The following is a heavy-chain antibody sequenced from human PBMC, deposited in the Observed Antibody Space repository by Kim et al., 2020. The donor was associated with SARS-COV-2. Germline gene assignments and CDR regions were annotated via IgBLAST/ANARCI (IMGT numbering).Heavy chain of an antibody. CDR1: GGSFSGYY. CDR2: INHSGST. J-gene: IGHJ5*02. V-gene: IGHV4-34*01. CDR3: ARGLHYGDYVRHNWFDP. D-gene: IGHD4-17*01. Sequence: SDTLSLTCAVYGGSFSGYYWSWIRQPPGKGLEWIGEINHSGSTNYNPSLKSRVTISVDTSKNQFSLKLSSVTAADTAVYYCARGLHYGDYVRHNWFDPWG.